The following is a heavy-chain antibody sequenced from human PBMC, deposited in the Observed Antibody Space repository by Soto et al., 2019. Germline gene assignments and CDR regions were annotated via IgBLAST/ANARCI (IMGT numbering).Heavy chain of an antibody. D-gene: IGHD6-19*01. V-gene: IGHV3-23*01. CDR1: GFTFSSYA. CDR3: AKDGPGYSSGWYERYYGMGV. Sequence: EVQLLESGGGLVQPGGSLRLSCAASGFTFSSYAMSWVRQAPGKGLEWVSAISGSGGSTYYADSVKGRFTISRDNSKNTLYLQMNSLRAEDTAVYYCAKDGPGYSSGWYERYYGMGVWGQGTTVTVSS. CDR2: ISGSGGST. J-gene: IGHJ6*02.